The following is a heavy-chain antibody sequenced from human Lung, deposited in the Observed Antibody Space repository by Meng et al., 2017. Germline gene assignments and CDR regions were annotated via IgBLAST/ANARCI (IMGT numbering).Heavy chain of an antibody. CDR2: IGYSGTI. J-gene: IGHJ4*02. CDR1: GGSTTSTSYY. CDR3: ARRVHDGSGHHYFDY. Sequence: QLQLQESGPGLVKPSETLSLTCTGSGGSTTSTSYYWDWIRQSPAKGLEWIGTIGYSGTIVYNPSLSSRVTMTLDTSKNQFSLKLSSVTAPDTAVYYCARRVHDGSGHHYFDYWGQGTLVTVSS. V-gene: IGHV4-39*01. D-gene: IGHD3-22*01.